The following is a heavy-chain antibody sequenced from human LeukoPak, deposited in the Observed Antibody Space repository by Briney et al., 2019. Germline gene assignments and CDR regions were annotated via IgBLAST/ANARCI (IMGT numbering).Heavy chain of an antibody. CDR3: ARSSRWSKCKDYYGY. Sequence: ASVTVSCKASGYTFTVYYMHWGRQAPGQGIEWVGSVKPNSGGTNYAQKFQGRVTMTRDTSISTAYMELSRLRADDTAGYYCARSSRWSKCKDYYGYWGQGALVTVSS. J-gene: IGHJ4*02. CDR2: VKPNSGGT. D-gene: IGHD6-19*01. CDR1: GYTFTVYY. V-gene: IGHV1-2*02.